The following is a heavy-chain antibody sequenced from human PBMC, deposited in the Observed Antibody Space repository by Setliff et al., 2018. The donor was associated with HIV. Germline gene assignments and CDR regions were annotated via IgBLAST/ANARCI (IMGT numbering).Heavy chain of an antibody. CDR3: ARVRRDGNSFDD. CDR1: DGSISSGDYY. Sequence: SETLSLTCTVSDGSISSGDYYWSWIRQPPGKGLEWIGYIYYSGSTYYNPSLRSRVTISLDTSKNQFSLKLSSVTAADTAVYFCARVRRDGNSFDDWGQGTLVTVSS. J-gene: IGHJ4*02. V-gene: IGHV4-30-4*08. D-gene: IGHD4-4*01. CDR2: IYYSGST.